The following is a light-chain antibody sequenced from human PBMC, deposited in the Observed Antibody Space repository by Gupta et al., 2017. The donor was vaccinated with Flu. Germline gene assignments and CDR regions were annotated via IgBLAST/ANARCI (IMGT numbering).Light chain of an antibody. CDR2: DAS. J-gene: IGKJ1*01. CDR1: QSVSSY. V-gene: IGKV3-11*01. Sequence: EIVLTQSPATLSLSLGERATLSCRASQSVSSYLAWYQQKPGQAPRLLIYDASNRATGIPARFSGSGSGTDFTLTISSREPEDFAVYYCQQRSNWPPWTFGQGTKVEIK. CDR3: QQRSNWPPWT.